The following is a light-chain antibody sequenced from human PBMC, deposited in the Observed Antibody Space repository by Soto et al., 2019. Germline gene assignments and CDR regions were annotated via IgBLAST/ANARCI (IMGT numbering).Light chain of an antibody. CDR2: GAS. Sequence: EIVVTQSPGTLALSTGERATLSCRASQSVSSSYLAWYQQKPGQAPRLLIYGASRRATGIPDRFSGSGSGTDFTLTISRLEPEDFAVYYCQQYGSSPWTFGQGTKVEIK. CDR1: QSVSSSY. J-gene: IGKJ1*01. V-gene: IGKV3-20*01. CDR3: QQYGSSPWT.